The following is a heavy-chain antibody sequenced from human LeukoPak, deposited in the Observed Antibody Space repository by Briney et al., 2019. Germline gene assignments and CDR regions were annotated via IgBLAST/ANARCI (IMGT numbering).Heavy chain of an antibody. Sequence: PGGSLRLSCAASGFTVSSNYMSWVRQAPGKGLEWVSVIYSGGSTYYADSVKGRFTISRDNSKNTLYLQMNSLRAEDTAVYYCARDRSHGSGRPDAFDIWGQGTMVTVSS. J-gene: IGHJ3*02. D-gene: IGHD3-10*01. CDR2: IYSGGST. CDR1: GFTVSSNY. CDR3: ARDRSHGSGRPDAFDI. V-gene: IGHV3-53*01.